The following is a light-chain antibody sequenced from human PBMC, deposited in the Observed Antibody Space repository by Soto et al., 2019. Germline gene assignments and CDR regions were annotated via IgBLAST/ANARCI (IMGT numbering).Light chain of an antibody. CDR1: ESVSSN. V-gene: IGKV3-15*01. CDR3: QQYNNWPPIT. CDR2: XXX. J-gene: IGKJ5*01. Sequence: EVVLTQSPATLSLSPGERATLSCRASESVSSNLAWYQXXXGQXPXXXVXXXXXRXTGIAARFSGSGSGTEFTLTISSLQSEDFAVYYCQQYNNWPPITFGQGTRLEIK.